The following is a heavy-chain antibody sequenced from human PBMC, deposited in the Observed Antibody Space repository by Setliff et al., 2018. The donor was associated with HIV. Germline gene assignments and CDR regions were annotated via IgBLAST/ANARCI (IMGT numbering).Heavy chain of an antibody. V-gene: IGHV1-2*04. Sequence: ASVKVSCKASGYSITDYYIHWVRQAPGQGLEWMGWINPKSDSTNYAQKFQGWITMTRDTSISTAYMELSRLRSDDTAVYYCARGMAYYDTSGYYQYYFDYWGQGTLVTVSS. D-gene: IGHD3-22*01. CDR1: GYSITDYY. CDR3: ARGMAYYDTSGYYQYYFDY. CDR2: INPKSDST. J-gene: IGHJ4*02.